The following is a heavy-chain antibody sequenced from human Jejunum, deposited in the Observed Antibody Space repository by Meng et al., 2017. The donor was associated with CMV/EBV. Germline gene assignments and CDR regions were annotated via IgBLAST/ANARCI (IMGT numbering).Heavy chain of an antibody. J-gene: IGHJ4*02. D-gene: IGHD2-2*01. Sequence: QLQLQESGPGLVKPSETLSLTCTVSGVSVSNSNYYWAWVRRPPGKGLEWIGTISFSGTTHYNPSLQSRVTLSVDTSNNSFSLKVTSMTAADTAVYYCTKDPGHCTSPNCYLYYWGQGTLVTVSS. CDR1: GVSVSNSNYY. CDR2: ISFSGTT. V-gene: IGHV4-39*07. CDR3: TKDPGHCTSPNCYLYY.